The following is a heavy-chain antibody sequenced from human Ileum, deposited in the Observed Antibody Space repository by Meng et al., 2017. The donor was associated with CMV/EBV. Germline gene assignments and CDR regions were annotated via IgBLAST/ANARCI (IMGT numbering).Heavy chain of an antibody. D-gene: IGHD3/OR15-3a*01. CDR3: ASGTVTTSGLHFYYYSVDV. Sequence: FTRYAFSWVRQAPGQGLEWMGGFIPVLGIANYAQKFQGRVTITADTSTTTAYMELSNLRSEDTAFYYCASGTVTTSGLHFYYYSVDVWGQGTTVTVSS. CDR1: FTRYA. V-gene: IGHV1-69*10. CDR2: FIPVLGIA. J-gene: IGHJ6*02.